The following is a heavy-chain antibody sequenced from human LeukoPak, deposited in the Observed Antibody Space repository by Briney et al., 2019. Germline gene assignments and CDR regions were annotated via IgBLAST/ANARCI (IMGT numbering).Heavy chain of an antibody. J-gene: IGHJ4*02. CDR1: GGSISRSSYY. CDR3: LRSISAAASY. CDR2: IYYSGTT. Sequence: SETLSLTCTVSGGSISRSSYYWGWIRQPPGKGLEWIGSIYYSGTTYYNPSLKSRITISVDTSKNLFSLKLSSVTAADTAVYFCLRSISAAASYWGQGTLVTVSS. V-gene: IGHV4-39*07. D-gene: IGHD6-13*01.